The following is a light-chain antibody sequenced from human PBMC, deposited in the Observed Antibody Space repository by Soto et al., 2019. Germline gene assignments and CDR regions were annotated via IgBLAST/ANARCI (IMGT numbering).Light chain of an antibody. CDR3: QQYGSSPLLA. V-gene: IGKV3-20*01. Sequence: EIVLTQSPGTLSLSPGERATLSCRASQSVSSSYLAWYQQKPGQAPRLLIYGASSRATGIPDRFSGSGSGTDFTLTISRLEPEDFAVYYCQQYGSSPLLAFGQGTK. CDR1: QSVSSSY. J-gene: IGKJ1*01. CDR2: GAS.